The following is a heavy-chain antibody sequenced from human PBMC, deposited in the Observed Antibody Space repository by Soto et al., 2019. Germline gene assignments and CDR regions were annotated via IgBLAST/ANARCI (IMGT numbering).Heavy chain of an antibody. CDR3: ASPFTIFGVGPKYYYYGMDV. CDR2: IIPIFGTA. Sequence: ASGKVSCKASGGTFSSYAISWVRQAPGQGLEWMGGIIPIFGTANYAQKFQGRVTITADKSTSTAYMELSSLRSEDTAVYYCASPFTIFGVGPKYYYYGMDVWGQGTTVTVSS. D-gene: IGHD3-3*01. J-gene: IGHJ6*02. V-gene: IGHV1-69*06. CDR1: GGTFSSYA.